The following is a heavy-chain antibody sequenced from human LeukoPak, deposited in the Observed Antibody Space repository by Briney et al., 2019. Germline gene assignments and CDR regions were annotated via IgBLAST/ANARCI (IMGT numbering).Heavy chain of an antibody. Sequence: GASVKVSCKASGYTLTSYGISWVRQAPGQGLEWMGWISGYNGNTNYAQKVQGRVNMTTDTSTSTAYMELRSLRSDDTAVYYCARAPRGYSYGYLDFWGQGSLVTVSS. J-gene: IGHJ4*02. CDR1: GYTLTSYG. V-gene: IGHV1-18*04. CDR2: ISGYNGNT. D-gene: IGHD5-18*01. CDR3: ARAPRGYSYGYLDF.